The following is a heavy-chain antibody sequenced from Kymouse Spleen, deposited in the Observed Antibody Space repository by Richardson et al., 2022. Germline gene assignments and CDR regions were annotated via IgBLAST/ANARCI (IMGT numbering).Heavy chain of an antibody. V-gene: IGHV4-59*01. D-gene: IGHD6-19*01. Sequence: QVQLQESGPGLVKPSETLSLTCTVSGGSISSYYWSWIRQPPGKGLEWIGYIYYSGSTNYNPSLKSRVTISVDTSKNQFSLKLSSVTAADTAVYYCARKVAVAGFDYWGQGTLVTVSS. J-gene: IGHJ4*02. CDR1: GGSISSYY. CDR2: IYYSGST. CDR3: ARKVAVAGFDY.